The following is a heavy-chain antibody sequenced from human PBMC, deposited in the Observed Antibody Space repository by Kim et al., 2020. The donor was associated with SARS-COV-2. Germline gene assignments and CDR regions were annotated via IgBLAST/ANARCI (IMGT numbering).Heavy chain of an antibody. CDR2: IIIPLSGTP. V-gene: IGHV1-69*13. CDR3: TRVPXGVGLSGXXDY. J-gene: IGHJ4*02. CDR1: GGIFSSSS. Sequence: SVKVSCKASGGIFSSSSISWVRQAPGQGLEWLGGIIIPLSGTPNYAQNFQGRLTITADESSSTVYMDLSSLTSDDTAVYYCTRVPXGVGLSGXXDYWGRGXXVXVSS.